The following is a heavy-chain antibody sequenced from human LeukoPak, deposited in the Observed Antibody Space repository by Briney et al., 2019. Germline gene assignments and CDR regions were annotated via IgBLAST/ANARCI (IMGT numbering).Heavy chain of an antibody. D-gene: IGHD2-2*01. CDR2: ISGSGDRT. CDR3: ARDTGQHLFDY. CDR1: GFTFSNYA. J-gene: IGHJ4*02. Sequence: GGSLRLSCAASGFTFSNYAMAWVRQAPGKGLEWVPSISGSGDRTYNADSVKGRFTISRDNSKNTLYLQMNSLRAEDTAVFYCARDTGQHLFDYWGQGTLVTVSS. V-gene: IGHV3-23*01.